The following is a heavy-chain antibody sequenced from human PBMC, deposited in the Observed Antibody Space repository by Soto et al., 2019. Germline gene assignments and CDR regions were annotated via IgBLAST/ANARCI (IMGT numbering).Heavy chain of an antibody. J-gene: IGHJ6*02. V-gene: IGHV3-7*01. D-gene: IGHD2-21*02. CDR1: GFTFSSYW. Sequence: EVQLVESGGGLVQPGGSLRLSCAASGFTFSSYWMSWVRQAPGKGLEWVANIKQDGSEKYYVDSVTGRFTISKDNATNSLYLQMNSLRAEDTAVYYCARDSVYCGGDCYSPVYYYGMDVCGQGTTVTVSS. CDR2: IKQDGSEK. CDR3: ARDSVYCGGDCYSPVYYYGMDV.